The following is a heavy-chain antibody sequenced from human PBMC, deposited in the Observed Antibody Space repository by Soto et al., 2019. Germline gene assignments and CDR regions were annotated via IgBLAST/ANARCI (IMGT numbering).Heavy chain of an antibody. CDR2: ISGSGGST. CDR1: GFTFSSYA. Sequence: GGSLRLSCAASGFTFSSYAMSWVRQAPGKGLEWVSAISGSGGSTYYADSVKGRFTISRDNSKNTLYLQMNSLRAEDTAVYYCAKTPLYDDYIWGSYPGENYYYYMDVWGKGTTVTVSS. D-gene: IGHD3-16*02. J-gene: IGHJ6*03. CDR3: AKTPLYDDYIWGSYPGENYYYYMDV. V-gene: IGHV3-23*01.